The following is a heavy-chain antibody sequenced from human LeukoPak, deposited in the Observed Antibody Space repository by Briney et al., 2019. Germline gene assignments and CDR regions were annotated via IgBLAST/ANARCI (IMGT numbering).Heavy chain of an antibody. CDR2: IYPGDSDT. V-gene: IGHV5-51*01. CDR1: GYSFTTYW. D-gene: IGHD2-2*01. Sequence: GESLKISCRGSGYSFTTYWIGWVRQMPGKGLEWMGIIYPGDSDTKYSPSFQGQVTMSADKSINTAYLQWSSLKASDTAMYYCARRQGCSSTSCPPDSWGQGTLVTVSS. J-gene: IGHJ4*02. CDR3: ARRQGCSSTSCPPDS.